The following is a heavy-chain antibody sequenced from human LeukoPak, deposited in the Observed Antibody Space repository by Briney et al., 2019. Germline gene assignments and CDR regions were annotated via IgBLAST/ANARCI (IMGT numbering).Heavy chain of an antibody. J-gene: IGHJ4*02. Sequence: TGGSLRLSCAASGFTFSSYSMNWVRQAPGKGLEWVSYISSSSSTIYYADSVKGRFTISRDNAKNSLYLQMNSLRAEDTAVYYCARAPSGYYSDYWGQGTLVTVSS. CDR3: ARAPSGYYSDY. D-gene: IGHD1-26*01. V-gene: IGHV3-48*01. CDR1: GFTFSSYS. CDR2: ISSSSSTI.